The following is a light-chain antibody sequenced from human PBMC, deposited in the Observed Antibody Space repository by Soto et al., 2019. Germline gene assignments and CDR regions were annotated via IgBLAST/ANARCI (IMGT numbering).Light chain of an antibody. CDR1: QSVSSY. Sequence: EIVLTQSPATLSLSPGERATLSCRASQSVSSYLAWYQQKPGQAPRLLIYDASNRATGIPARFSGSGSGTDFTLTISSLQSEDFAVYYCQQYNNFGQGTRLEIK. J-gene: IGKJ5*01. V-gene: IGKV3-11*01. CDR3: QQYNN. CDR2: DAS.